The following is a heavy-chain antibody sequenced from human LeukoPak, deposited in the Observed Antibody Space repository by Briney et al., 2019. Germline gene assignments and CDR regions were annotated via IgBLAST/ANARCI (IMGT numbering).Heavy chain of an antibody. Sequence: GGSLRLSCAASGFTVSTNYMTWVRQAPGKGLEWVSVIYSGGGTFYADSVKGRFTISSDNSKNTLYLQINSLRADDTAVYYCVIVPPFGYPDYWGQGTLVTVSS. CDR3: VIVPPFGYPDY. CDR1: GFTVSTNY. D-gene: IGHD3-16*01. CDR2: IYSGGGT. V-gene: IGHV3-66*02. J-gene: IGHJ4*02.